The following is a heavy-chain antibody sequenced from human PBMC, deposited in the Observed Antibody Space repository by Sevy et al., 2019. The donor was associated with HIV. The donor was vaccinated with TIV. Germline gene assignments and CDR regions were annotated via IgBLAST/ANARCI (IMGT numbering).Heavy chain of an antibody. CDR3: AHITHFWSGYYPSKNNPNWFDP. Sequence: SGPTLVKPTQTLTLTCTFSGFSLSTSGVGVGWFRQPPGKALEWLALIYWNDDKRYSPSLKSRLTITKGTSKNQMVLTMTNMDPVDTATYYCAHITHFWSGYYPSKNNPNWFDPWGQGPLVTVSS. V-gene: IGHV2-5*01. D-gene: IGHD3-3*01. J-gene: IGHJ5*02. CDR2: IYWNDDK. CDR1: GFSLSTSGVG.